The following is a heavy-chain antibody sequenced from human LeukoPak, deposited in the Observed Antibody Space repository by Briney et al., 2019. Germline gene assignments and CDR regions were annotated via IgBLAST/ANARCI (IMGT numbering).Heavy chain of an antibody. CDR1: GYTFTSYG. V-gene: IGHV1-18*01. CDR3: ARDRPFSRGGRVGAFDY. D-gene: IGHD1-26*01. Sequence: ASVKVSCKASGYTFTSYGISWVRQARGQGLEWMGWISAYNGNTNYAQKLQGRVTMTTDTSTSTAYMELRSLRSDDTAVYYCARDRPFSRGGRVGAFDYWGQGTLVTVSS. CDR2: ISAYNGNT. J-gene: IGHJ4*02.